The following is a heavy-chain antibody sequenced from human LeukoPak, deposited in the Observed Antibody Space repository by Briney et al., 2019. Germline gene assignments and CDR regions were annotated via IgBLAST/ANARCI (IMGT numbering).Heavy chain of an antibody. Sequence: GGSLRLSCAASGFTFSSYSMNWVRQAPGKGLEWVSSISSSSSYIYYAASGKGRVTISRDKAQNSLYLQMNRLRAEDTAVYYCAEDDSSGWMKPFEPWGQGTLVTVSS. CDR1: GFTFSSYS. J-gene: IGHJ5*02. D-gene: IGHD6-19*01. CDR2: ISSSSSYI. V-gene: IGHV3-21*01. CDR3: AEDDSSGWMKPFEP.